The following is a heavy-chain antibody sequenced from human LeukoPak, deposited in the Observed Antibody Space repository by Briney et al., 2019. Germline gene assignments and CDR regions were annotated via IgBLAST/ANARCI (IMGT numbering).Heavy chain of an antibody. J-gene: IGHJ4*02. CDR2: IYSGSDYI. Sequence: GGSLRLSCVASGFTFSSDRMNWVRQAPGKGLEWVSTIYSGSDYIYYADSVKGRFTISRDNAKNSLYLQMNSLGAEDTAIYYCARDLPVSGAYHQFDSWGQGTLVTVSS. CDR1: GFTFSSDR. D-gene: IGHD4/OR15-4a*01. CDR3: ARDLPVSGAYHQFDS. V-gene: IGHV3-21*01.